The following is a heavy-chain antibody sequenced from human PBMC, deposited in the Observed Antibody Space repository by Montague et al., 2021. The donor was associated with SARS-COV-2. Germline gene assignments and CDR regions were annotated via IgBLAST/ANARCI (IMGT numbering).Heavy chain of an antibody. J-gene: IGHJ4*02. CDR1: GGSISTYY. CDR3: ASPGGYCTGRSCYYVY. Sequence: SETLSLTCSVSGGSISTYYWSWIRQPPGKGLEWIGYITYSGNTNYNPSLKSRVTISIDTSKNQFSLELSSATAADMARYYCASPGGYCTGRSCYYVYWGQGTLVTVSS. D-gene: IGHD2-15*01. V-gene: IGHV4-59*01. CDR2: ITYSGNT.